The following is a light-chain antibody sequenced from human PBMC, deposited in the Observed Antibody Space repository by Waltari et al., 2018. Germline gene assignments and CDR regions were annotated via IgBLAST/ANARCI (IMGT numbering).Light chain of an antibody. V-gene: IGLV1-40*01. CDR3: QSYDSSLSGSV. J-gene: IGLJ2*01. CDR1: SSSIGAGYA. Sequence: QSVLTQPPSVSGAPGPRVTIPCTGSSSSIGAGYAVTWYQQLPGTAPKLLIYGNNNRPSGVPDRFSGSKSGTSASLAITGLQAEDEADYYCQSYDSSLSGSVFGGGTILTVL. CDR2: GNN.